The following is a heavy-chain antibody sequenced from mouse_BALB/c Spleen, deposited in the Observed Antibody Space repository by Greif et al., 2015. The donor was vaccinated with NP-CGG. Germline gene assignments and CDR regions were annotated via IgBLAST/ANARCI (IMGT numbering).Heavy chain of an antibody. CDR1: GFSLTSYG. J-gene: IGHJ4*01. CDR3: ARDRAFYAMDY. CDR2: IWAGGST. Sequence: VKLQEPGPGLVAPSQSLSITCTVSGFSLTSYGVHWVRQPPGKGLEWLGVIWAGGSTNYNSALMSRLSISKDNSKSXVFLKMNSLQTDDTAMYYCARDRAFYAMDYWGQGTSVTVSS. V-gene: IGHV2-9*02. D-gene: IGHD3-1*01.